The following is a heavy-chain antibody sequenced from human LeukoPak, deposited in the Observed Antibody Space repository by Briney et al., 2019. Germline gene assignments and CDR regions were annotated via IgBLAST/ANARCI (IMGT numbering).Heavy chain of an antibody. V-gene: IGHV1-46*01. J-gene: IGHJ4*02. CDR2: INPGGGGT. Sequence: ASVKVSCKTSGYTFTNFNIRWVRQAPGQGLEWMGTINPGGGGTACAQKFQGRVTVSSDTSTSTVYMELSGLTSEDTAMYYCSRGNLFDWGQGTLVTVSS. CDR3: SRGNLFD. CDR1: GYTFTNFN. D-gene: IGHD1-7*01.